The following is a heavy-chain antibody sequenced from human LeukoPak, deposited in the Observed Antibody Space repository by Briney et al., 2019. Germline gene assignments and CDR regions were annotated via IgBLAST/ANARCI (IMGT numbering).Heavy chain of an antibody. D-gene: IGHD5-24*01. V-gene: IGHV1-18*01. CDR1: GYTFTSYG. CDR2: ISAYNGNT. Sequence: ASVKVPCKASGYTFTSYGISWVRQAPGQGLEWMGWISAYNGNTNYAQKLQGRVTMTTDTSTSTAYMELRSLGSDDTAVYYCARALRDALFDYWGQGTLVTVSS. CDR3: ARALRDALFDY. J-gene: IGHJ4*02.